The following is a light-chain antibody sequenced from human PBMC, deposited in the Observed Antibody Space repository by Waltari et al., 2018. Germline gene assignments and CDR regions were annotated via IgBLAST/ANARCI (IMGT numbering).Light chain of an antibody. Sequence: EIVMTQSPATLSVSPGERATLPCRASQSVSSNLAWYQQKPGQAPSLLIYGASTRATGIPARFSGSGSGTEFTLTISSLQSEDFALYYCQQYKNWPPVTFGGGTKVEIK. CDR1: QSVSSN. J-gene: IGKJ4*01. CDR2: GAS. V-gene: IGKV3-15*01. CDR3: QQYKNWPPVT.